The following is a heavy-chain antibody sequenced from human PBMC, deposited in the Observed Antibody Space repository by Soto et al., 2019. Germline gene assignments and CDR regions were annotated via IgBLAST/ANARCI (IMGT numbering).Heavy chain of an antibody. CDR3: AKNRGSGSYTTCNFDV. V-gene: IGHV3-23*01. J-gene: IGHJ2*01. D-gene: IGHD1-26*01. CDR1: GFTFSNYA. CDR2: IHGGGDYT. Sequence: EVQVLESGGGLVQPGGSLRLSCAASGFTFSNYAMSWVRQAPGKGLEWVSTIHGGGDYTHYPDSVKGRLTIPRDNSRNTLFLQMNSLRAEDTPVSRCAKNRGSGSYTTCNFDVWGRGTLVTVSS.